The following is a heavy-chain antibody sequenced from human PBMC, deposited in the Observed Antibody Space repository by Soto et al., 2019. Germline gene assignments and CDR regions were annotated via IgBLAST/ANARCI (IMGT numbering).Heavy chain of an antibody. CDR3: ARGRSTIFGVVPWFDP. CDR1: GGSISSGGYY. J-gene: IGHJ5*02. V-gene: IGHV4-31*03. D-gene: IGHD3-3*01. Sequence: SETLSLTCTVSGGSISSGGYYWSWIRQHPGKGLEWIGYIHYSGSTYYNPSLKSRVTISVDTSKNQFSLNLSSVTAADTAVYYCARGRSTIFGVVPWFDPWGQGTLVTVSS. CDR2: IHYSGST.